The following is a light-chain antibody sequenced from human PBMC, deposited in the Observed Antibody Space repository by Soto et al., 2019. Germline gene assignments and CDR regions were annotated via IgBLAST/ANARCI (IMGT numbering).Light chain of an antibody. CDR3: QQAFSFPFT. J-gene: IGKJ3*01. V-gene: IGKV1-12*01. CDR2: AAA. Sequence: DIQMTQSPSSVSAYVGDRVTITCRASQDIRDWIAWYQQKPGKAPRLLISAAASLETGVPSRFSGSGSGTDFSLTISSPQSEDFATYYCQQAFSFPFTFGPGTKVDIK. CDR1: QDIRDW.